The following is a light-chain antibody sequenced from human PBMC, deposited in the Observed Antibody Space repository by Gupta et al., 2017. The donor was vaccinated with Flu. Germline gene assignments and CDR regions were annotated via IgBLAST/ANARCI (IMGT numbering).Light chain of an antibody. CDR3: HVWDTYSDHLGV. CDR1: NIGQKS. CDR2: DYT. J-gene: IGLJ2*01. V-gene: IGLV3-21*02. Sequence: SYVVTQPPSVSVAPGQAASITCGGNNIGQKSLHWFQQKPGQAPVLVVYDYTDRPSGIPERFSGSKSGNTATLTISRVEAGDEADYYCHVWDTYSDHLGVFGGGTRLTVL.